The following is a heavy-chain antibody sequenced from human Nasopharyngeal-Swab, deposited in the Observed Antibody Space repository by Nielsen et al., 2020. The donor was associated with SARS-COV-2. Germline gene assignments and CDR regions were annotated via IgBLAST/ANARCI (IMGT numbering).Heavy chain of an antibody. J-gene: IGHJ4*02. CDR2: ISYDGSNK. CDR1: GFTFGNYA. Sequence: GGSLRLSCIASGFTFGNYAMSWVRQAPGKGLEWVAVISYDGSNKYYADSVKGRFTISRDNSKNTLYLQMNSLRAEDTAVYYCAKGLRYFDYWGQGTLVTVSS. V-gene: IGHV3-30*18. CDR3: AKGLRYFDY.